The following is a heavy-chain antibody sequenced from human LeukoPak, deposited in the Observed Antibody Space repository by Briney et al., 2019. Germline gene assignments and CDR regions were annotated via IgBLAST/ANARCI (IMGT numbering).Heavy chain of an antibody. Sequence: SETLSLTCTVSGGSIRSYYWTWIRQPPGKELEWIGYIYYSGSTNYNPSLESRVTISLDTPKNQFSLKLSSVTAADTAVYYCARVRYAYCGGGCYQYFFDNWGQGMLVTVSS. CDR1: GGSIRSYY. D-gene: IGHD2-21*02. CDR3: ARVRYAYCGGGCYQYFFDN. J-gene: IGHJ4*02. V-gene: IGHV4-59*01. CDR2: IYYSGST.